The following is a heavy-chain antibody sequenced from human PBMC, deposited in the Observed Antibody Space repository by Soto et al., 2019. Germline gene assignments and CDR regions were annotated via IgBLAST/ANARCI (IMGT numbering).Heavy chain of an antibody. CDR1: GYTFSNYG. CDR3: SRFIMVGGWFDPNYYHGMDV. Sequence: GASVKVSCKTSGYTFSNYGINWVRQAPGQGLEWMGWISGYNGNTNYAQTVQGRVTMTTDTSTGTVYMELRRLKSDDTAIYYCSRFIMVGGWFDPNYYHGMDVWGPGTKVTVYS. CDR2: ISGYNGNT. J-gene: IGHJ6*02. D-gene: IGHD6-19*01. V-gene: IGHV1-18*01.